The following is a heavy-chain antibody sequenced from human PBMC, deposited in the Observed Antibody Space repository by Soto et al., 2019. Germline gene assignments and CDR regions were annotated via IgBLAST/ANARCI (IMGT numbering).Heavy chain of an antibody. D-gene: IGHD2-15*01. V-gene: IGHV4-30-4*01. CDR1: GGSISSGDYY. CDR2: IYYSGSS. CDR3: ARWSGLVGTRFDP. Sequence: QVQLQESGPGLVKPSQTLSLTCTVSGGSISSGDYYWSWIRQPPGKGLEWIGYIYYSGSSYYNPSLKSRVTISLDTSKNQFPLKLSSVTAADTTVYYCARWSGLVGTRFDPWSQGTLVTVSS. J-gene: IGHJ5*02.